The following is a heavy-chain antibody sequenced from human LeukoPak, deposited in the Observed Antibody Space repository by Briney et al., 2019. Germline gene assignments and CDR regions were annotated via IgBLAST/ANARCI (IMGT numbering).Heavy chain of an antibody. Sequence: SETLSLTCTVSGGSFSSYYWTWLRQPAGKGLEWVGRIYNSGTTNYSPSLESRVTMSLDTSKNRFSLSLSSVTAADTAVYYCARDRLGATGHWRIDVWGRGTLVTVSS. CDR1: GGSFSSYY. D-gene: IGHD1-26*01. CDR3: ARDRLGATGHWRIDV. J-gene: IGHJ2*01. V-gene: IGHV4-4*07. CDR2: IYNSGTT.